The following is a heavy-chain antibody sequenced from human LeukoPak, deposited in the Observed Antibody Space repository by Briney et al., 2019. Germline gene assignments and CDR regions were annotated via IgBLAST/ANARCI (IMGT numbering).Heavy chain of an antibody. CDR3: ASRNYYDSTGYYPH. V-gene: IGHV4-4*02. J-gene: IGHJ4*02. Sequence: PSETLSLTCAVSGDSISSSINWWTWVRQPPGKGLEWIGEIYHIGSTNYNPSLKSRVTISVDKSKNQFSLKLSSVTAADTAVYYCASRNYYDSTGYYPHWGQGTLVTVSS. D-gene: IGHD3-22*01. CDR2: IYHIGST. CDR1: GDSISSSINW.